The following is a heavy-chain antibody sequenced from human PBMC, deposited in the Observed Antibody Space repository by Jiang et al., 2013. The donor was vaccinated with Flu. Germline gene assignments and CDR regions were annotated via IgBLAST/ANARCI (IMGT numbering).Heavy chain of an antibody. CDR1: GYSFTKYW. J-gene: IGHJ3*02. V-gene: IGHV5-51*01. D-gene: IGHD2/OR15-2a*01. CDR2: IYPGDADT. CDR3: VRPVIGDGLGAIEI. Sequence: QLVESGAEVKKPGESLKISCKGSGYSFTKYWIGWVRQMPGKGLECMGIIYPGDADTRYSPSFQGQVTISADKSIRTAYLQWSSLKASDTAMYYCVRPVIGDGLGAIEIWGQGTMVTVSS.